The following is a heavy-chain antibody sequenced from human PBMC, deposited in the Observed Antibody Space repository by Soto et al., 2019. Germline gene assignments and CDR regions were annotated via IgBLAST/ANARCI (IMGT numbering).Heavy chain of an antibody. CDR3: AKDKVLRYFDWLPSDFDY. J-gene: IGHJ4*02. Sequence: SLRLSCAASGFTFSSYAMSWVRQAPGKGLEWVSAISGSGGSTNYADSVKGRFTISRDNSKNTLYLQMNSLRAEDTAVYYCAKDKVLRYFDWLPSDFDYWGQGTLVTVSS. CDR1: GFTFSSYA. V-gene: IGHV3-23*01. D-gene: IGHD3-9*01. CDR2: ISGSGGST.